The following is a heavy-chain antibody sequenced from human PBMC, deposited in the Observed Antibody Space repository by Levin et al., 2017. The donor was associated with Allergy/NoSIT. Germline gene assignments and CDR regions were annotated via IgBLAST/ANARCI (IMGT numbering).Heavy chain of an antibody. Sequence: ASVKVSCKASGFTFVSFGCSWVRQAPGQGPEWMGWISSRNGDRKYAEKFEDRLTMSTDTSTNTAYMELRSLTSDDTAVYYCVRLWRAGDNWGQGTLVTVSS. D-gene: IGHD2-21*01. V-gene: IGHV1-18*01. CDR1: GFTFVSFG. J-gene: IGHJ4*02. CDR3: VRLWRAGDN. CDR2: ISSRNGDR.